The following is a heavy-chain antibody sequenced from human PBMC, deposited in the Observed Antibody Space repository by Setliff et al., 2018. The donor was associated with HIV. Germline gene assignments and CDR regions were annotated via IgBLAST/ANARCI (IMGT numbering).Heavy chain of an antibody. D-gene: IGHD2-8*01. Sequence: KPGGSLRLSCAASGFTFGDYYMTWIRQAPKKGLECVAYISSRGSVIQYADSVKGRFTISRDNAKNSLPLQMNNLRDEDTAVYFCARGDVVQFRGALDPWGQGALVTVSS. CDR3: ARGDVVQFRGALDP. J-gene: IGHJ5*02. CDR2: ISSRGSVI. CDR1: GFTFGDYY. V-gene: IGHV3-11*04.